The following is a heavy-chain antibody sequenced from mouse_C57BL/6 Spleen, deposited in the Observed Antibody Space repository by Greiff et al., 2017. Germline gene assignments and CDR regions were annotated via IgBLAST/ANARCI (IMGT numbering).Heavy chain of an antibody. V-gene: IGHV5-4*01. J-gene: IGHJ2*01. CDR2: ISDGGSYT. CDR1: GFTFSSYA. CDR3: ARNGGAS. Sequence: EVQRVESGGGLVKPGGSLKLSCAASGFTFSSYAMSWVRQTPEKRLEWVATISDGGSYTYYPDNVKGRFTISRDNAKNNLYLQMSHLKSEDTAMYYCARNGGASWGQGTTLTVSS.